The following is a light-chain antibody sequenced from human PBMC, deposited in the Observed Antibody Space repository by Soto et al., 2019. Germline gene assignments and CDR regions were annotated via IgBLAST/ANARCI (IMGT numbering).Light chain of an antibody. CDR2: EVN. CDR1: SSDVGDYNY. V-gene: IGLV2-8*01. Sequence: QTALTQPPSASGSPGQSVAISCTGTSSDVGDYNYVPWYQQHPGKAPKLMIYEVNKRPSGVPDRFYRSKSGNTASLTVSGLQAEDEADYYCSSYAGSSNVFGTGTKVTVL. J-gene: IGLJ1*01. CDR3: SSYAGSSNV.